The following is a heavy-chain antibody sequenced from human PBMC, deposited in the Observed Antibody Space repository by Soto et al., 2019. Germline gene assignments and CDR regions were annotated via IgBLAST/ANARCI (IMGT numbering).Heavy chain of an antibody. V-gene: IGHV1-46*01. D-gene: IGHD2-8*01. CDR1: GYTFTSYY. J-gene: IGHJ4*02. Sequence: QVQLVQSGAEVKKPGASVKVSCKASGYTFTSYYMHWVRQAPGQGLEWMGIINPSGRSTSYAQKFHRRLTITRDTTTSTVFMELSSRRSEDTAVYYCARDIVVMVDAETGGFDYWGQGTLVTVSS. CDR2: INPSGRST. CDR3: ARDIVVMVDAETGGFDY.